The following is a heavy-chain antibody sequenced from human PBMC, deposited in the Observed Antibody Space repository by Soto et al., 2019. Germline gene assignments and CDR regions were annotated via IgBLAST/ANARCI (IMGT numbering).Heavy chain of an antibody. J-gene: IGHJ4*02. CDR1: GYTFTSYG. CDR3: TRTHLIAAPVH. V-gene: IGHV1-18*01. Sequence: EASVKVSCKASGYTFTSYGISWVRQAPGQGLQWMGWISAYNGNTNYAQKLQGRVTMTTDTSTSTAYMELRSLRSDDTAVYYCTRTHLIAAPVHWGQGTLVTVSS. CDR2: ISAYNGNT. D-gene: IGHD6-13*01.